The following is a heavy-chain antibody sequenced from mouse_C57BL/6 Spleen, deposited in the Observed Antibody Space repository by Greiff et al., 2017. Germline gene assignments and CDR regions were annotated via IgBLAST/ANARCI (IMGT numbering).Heavy chain of an antibody. CDR2: ISYDGSN. CDR3: AREGDGYYPFAY. J-gene: IGHJ3*01. D-gene: IGHD2-3*01. Sequence: ESGPGLVKPSQSLSLTCSVTGYSITSGYYWNWIRQFPGNKLEWMGYISYDGSNNYNPSLKNRISITRDTSKNQFFLKLNSVTTEDTATYYCAREGDGYYPFAYWGQGTLVTVSA. CDR1: GYSITSGYY. V-gene: IGHV3-6*01.